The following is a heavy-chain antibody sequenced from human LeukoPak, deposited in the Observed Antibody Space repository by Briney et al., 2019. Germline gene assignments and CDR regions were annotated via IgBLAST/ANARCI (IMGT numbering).Heavy chain of an antibody. CDR2: FTSGGGST. Sequence: GGSLRLSCAASGFTFSSYAMSWVGQAPGKGLEWVSVFTSGGGSTYYADSVKGRFTISRDNSTNTLYLLMNSLRAEDTAVYYCAKDAVAPGSGGDYFDYWGQGTLVTVSS. J-gene: IGHJ4*02. D-gene: IGHD3-10*01. V-gene: IGHV3-23*01. CDR3: AKDAVAPGSGGDYFDY. CDR1: GFTFSSYA.